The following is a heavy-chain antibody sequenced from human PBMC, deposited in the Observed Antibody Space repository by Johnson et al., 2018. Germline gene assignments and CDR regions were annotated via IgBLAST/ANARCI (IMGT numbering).Heavy chain of an antibody. CDR1: GYTFTSYY. V-gene: IGHV1-46*01. CDR2: INPSGGST. Sequence: QVQLVESGAEVKKPGASVKVSCKASGYTFTSYYMHWVRQAPGQGLEWMGIINPSGGSTSYAQKFQGRVTMTRDTSTSTVYMELSSLRSEDTALYHCARQLGYCSSTSCYHAFDIWGQGTMVTVSS. D-gene: IGHD2-2*01. CDR3: ARQLGYCSSTSCYHAFDI. J-gene: IGHJ3*02.